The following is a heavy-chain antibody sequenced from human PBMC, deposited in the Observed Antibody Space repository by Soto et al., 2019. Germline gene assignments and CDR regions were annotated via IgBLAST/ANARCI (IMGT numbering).Heavy chain of an antibody. Sequence: QVQLVESGGGVVQPGRSLRLSCAASGFTFSSYAMHWVRQAPGKGLEWVAVISYDGSNKYYADSVKGRFTISRDNSKNTLYLQMNSLRAEDTAVYYCARGLKSGSYYVDYWGQGTLVTVSS. D-gene: IGHD1-26*01. V-gene: IGHV3-30-3*01. J-gene: IGHJ4*02. CDR1: GFTFSSYA. CDR2: ISYDGSNK. CDR3: ARGLKSGSYYVDY.